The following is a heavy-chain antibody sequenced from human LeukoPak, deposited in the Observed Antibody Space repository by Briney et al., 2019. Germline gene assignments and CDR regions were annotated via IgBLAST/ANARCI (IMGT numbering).Heavy chain of an antibody. J-gene: IGHJ4*02. D-gene: IGHD5-18*01. CDR1: GGTFSSYA. Sequence: SVKVSCKASGGTFSSYAISWVRQAPGQGLEWMGGIIPIFGTANYAQKFQGGVTITTDESTSTAYMKLSSLRSEDTAVYYCARGVGYSYVSGFDYWGQGTLVTVSS. CDR3: ARGVGYSYVSGFDY. CDR2: IIPIFGTA. V-gene: IGHV1-69*05.